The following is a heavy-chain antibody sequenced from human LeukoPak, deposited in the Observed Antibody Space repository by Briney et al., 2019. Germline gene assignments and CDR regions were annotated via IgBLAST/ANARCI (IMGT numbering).Heavy chain of an antibody. D-gene: IGHD3-22*01. CDR2: IYYRGST. CDR1: GGSISNYY. Sequence: SETLSLTCTVSGGSISNYYWSWIRQPPGKGLEWIGYIYYRGSTNYNPSLKSRVTISVDTSKNQFSLKLSSVTAADTAVYYCARGGWNKFDYWGQGTLVTVSS. V-gene: IGHV4-59*01. J-gene: IGHJ4*02. CDR3: ARGGWNKFDY.